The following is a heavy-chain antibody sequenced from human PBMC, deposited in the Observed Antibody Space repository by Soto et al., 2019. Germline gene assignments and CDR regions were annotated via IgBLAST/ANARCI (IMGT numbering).Heavy chain of an antibody. CDR1: GGTFNTYA. CDR2: ISPMFGAA. Sequence: QVQLVQSGAEMKKPGSSVKVSCQSSGGTFNTYAMNWVRQAPGQGPEWMGDISPMFGAANYAPKFQGRVTITADESTGTSYVQLSSLTSEGTALYFCAREVQVHTPAFVYWGQGTLVTVSS. V-gene: IGHV1-69*19. J-gene: IGHJ4*02. CDR3: AREVQVHTPAFVY. D-gene: IGHD3-10*01.